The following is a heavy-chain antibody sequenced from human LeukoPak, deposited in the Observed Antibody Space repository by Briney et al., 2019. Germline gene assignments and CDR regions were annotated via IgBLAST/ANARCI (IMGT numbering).Heavy chain of an antibody. CDR2: ISAYNGNT. Sequence: ASVKVSCKSSGYTFTSYGISWVRQAPGQGLEWMGCISAYNGNTNYAQTLQGRVTMTTDTSTSTAYMELRSLRSDDAAVYYCARVATEAGEDYWGQGALVTVSS. CDR3: ARVATEAGEDY. J-gene: IGHJ4*02. V-gene: IGHV1-18*01. CDR1: GYTFTSYG. D-gene: IGHD3-10*01.